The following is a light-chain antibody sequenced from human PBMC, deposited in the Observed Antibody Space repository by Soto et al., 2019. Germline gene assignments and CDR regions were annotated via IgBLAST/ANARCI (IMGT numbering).Light chain of an antibody. CDR1: QSINRW. Sequence: QIYKSPSALSVCLGDRVIITFRASQSINRWLAWYRQKPGKVPKLLIYDASTLESGVPSRFSGSGSGTEFTLTIRSLQPDDFATYYCQQYDTYWTFG. V-gene: IGKV1-5*01. CDR3: QQYDTYWT. CDR2: DAS. J-gene: IGKJ2*01.